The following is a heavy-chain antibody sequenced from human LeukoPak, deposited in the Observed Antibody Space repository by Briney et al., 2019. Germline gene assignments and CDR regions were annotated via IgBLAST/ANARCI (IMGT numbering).Heavy chain of an antibody. V-gene: IGHV3-23*01. D-gene: IGHD3-22*01. CDR3: ATLPYYCDSSGSYYFDY. Sequence: GGSLRLSCAASGFTFSSYAMSWVRQAPGKGLEWVSLISGSGGSTYYADSVKGRFTISRDNSKNTLYLQMNSLRVEDTAVYYCATLPYYCDSSGSYYFDYWGQGTLVTVSS. CDR1: GFTFSSYA. J-gene: IGHJ4*02. CDR2: ISGSGGST.